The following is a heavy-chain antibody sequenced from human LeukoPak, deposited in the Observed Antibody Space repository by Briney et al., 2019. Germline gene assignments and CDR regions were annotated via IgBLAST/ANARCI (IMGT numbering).Heavy chain of an antibody. V-gene: IGHV4-59*08. D-gene: IGHD4-17*01. Sequence: SETLSLTCTVSGVSISSDYWSWIRLPPGKGLEWVGYIYYSGSSNYNPSLKSRVTMSVDTSKNQFSLKLTSVTAADTAVYYCARRLRQNLFDPWGQGTLVTVSS. CDR1: GVSISSDY. J-gene: IGHJ5*02. CDR2: IYYSGSS. CDR3: ARRLRQNLFDP.